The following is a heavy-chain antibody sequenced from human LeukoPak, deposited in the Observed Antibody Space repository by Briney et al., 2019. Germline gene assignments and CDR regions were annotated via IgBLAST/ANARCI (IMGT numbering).Heavy chain of an antibody. Sequence: KPGGSLRLSCVASGFPFSDYCMSWIRQAPGKGLEWISYIGTSDTIIYYADSVKGRFTVSRDNAKKSLYLQMNSLRAEDTAVYYCARGVAPDFWGQGTLVTVSS. CDR2: IGTSDTII. J-gene: IGHJ4*02. V-gene: IGHV3-11*01. CDR1: GFPFSDYC. CDR3: ARGVAPDF. D-gene: IGHD5-12*01.